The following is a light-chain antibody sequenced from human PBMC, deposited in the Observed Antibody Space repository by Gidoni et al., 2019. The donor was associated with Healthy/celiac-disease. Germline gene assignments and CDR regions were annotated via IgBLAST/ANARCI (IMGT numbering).Light chain of an antibody. J-gene: IGKJ5*01. Sequence: IVLTQSPATLSLSPGERATLSCRASQSVSSYLAWYQQKPGQAPRLLLYDASNRATGIPARFSGSGSGTDFTLTSSSLEPEDFAVDYCQQRSNWPITFXQXTRLEIK. V-gene: IGKV3-11*01. CDR2: DAS. CDR3: QQRSNWPIT. CDR1: QSVSSY.